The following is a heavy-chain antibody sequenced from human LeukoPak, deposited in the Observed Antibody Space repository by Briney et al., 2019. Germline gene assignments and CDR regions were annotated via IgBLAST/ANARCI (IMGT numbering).Heavy chain of an antibody. D-gene: IGHD3-22*01. CDR2: IYYSGST. CDR1: GGSISSSSYY. J-gene: IGHJ4*02. CDR3: ARVAVGYYYDSSGYYRPFDY. Sequence: SETLSLTCTVSGGSISSSSYYWGWLRQPPGKGLEWIGSIYYSGSTYYHPSLKSRVTISVDTSKNQSSLKLSSVTAADTAVYYCARVAVGYYYDSSGYYRPFDYWGQGTLVTVSS. V-gene: IGHV4-39*07.